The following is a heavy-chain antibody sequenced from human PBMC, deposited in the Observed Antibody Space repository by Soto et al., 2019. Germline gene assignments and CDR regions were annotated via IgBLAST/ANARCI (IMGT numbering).Heavy chain of an antibody. CDR2: ISGSGGST. CDR1: GSTFSSYA. D-gene: IGHD3-3*01. Sequence: GGSLRLSCAASGSTFSSYAMSWVRQAPGKGLEWVSAISGSGGSTYYADSVKGRFTISRDNSKNTLYLQMNSLRAEDTAVYYCARYYDFWSGYPWFDPWGQGTLVTVSS. J-gene: IGHJ5*02. V-gene: IGHV3-23*01. CDR3: ARYYDFWSGYPWFDP.